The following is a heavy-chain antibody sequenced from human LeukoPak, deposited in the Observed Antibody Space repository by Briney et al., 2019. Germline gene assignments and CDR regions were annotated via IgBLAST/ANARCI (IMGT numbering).Heavy chain of an antibody. Sequence: ASVKVSCKASGHTFTSYYMHWVRQAPGKGLEWMGGFDPEDGETIYAQKFQGRVTMTEDTSTDTAYMELSSLRSEDTAVYYCATSWDRLVDYWGQGTLVTVSS. V-gene: IGHV1-24*01. CDR1: GHTFTSYY. CDR2: FDPEDGET. CDR3: ATSWDRLVDY. J-gene: IGHJ4*02. D-gene: IGHD1-14*01.